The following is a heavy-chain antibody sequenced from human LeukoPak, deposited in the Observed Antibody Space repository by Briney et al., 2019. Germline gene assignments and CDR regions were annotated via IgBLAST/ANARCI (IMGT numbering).Heavy chain of an antibody. CDR3: ARNTIFHP. D-gene: IGHD3-9*01. J-gene: IGHJ5*02. Sequence: GGSLRLSCEASGFXFSDYSMNWVRQTPGKGLEWISDISSSDSTTYYTDSVRGRFTISRDNAKSSLYLLMNSLRDEDTGIYYCARNTIFHPWGQGTLVTVSS. CDR1: GFXFSDYS. CDR2: ISSSDSTT. V-gene: IGHV3-48*02.